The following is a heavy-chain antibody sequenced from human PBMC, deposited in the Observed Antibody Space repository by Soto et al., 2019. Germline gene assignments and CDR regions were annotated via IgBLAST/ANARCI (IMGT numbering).Heavy chain of an antibody. Sequence: GGSLRLSCAASGFTVSSNYMIFGRQSPCKWLEWVSVIYSGGSTYYADSVKGRFTISRDNSKNTLYLQMNSLRAEDTAVYYCARDYRTSVWFGDYYGMDVWGQGTTVTVSS. CDR2: IYSGGST. CDR1: GFTVSSNY. CDR3: ARDYRTSVWFGDYYGMDV. J-gene: IGHJ6*02. V-gene: IGHV3-53*01. D-gene: IGHD3-10*01.